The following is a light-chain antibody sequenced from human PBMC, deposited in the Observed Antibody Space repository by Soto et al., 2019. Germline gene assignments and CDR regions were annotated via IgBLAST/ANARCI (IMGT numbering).Light chain of an antibody. CDR2: EVT. Sequence: QSALTQPPSASGSPGQSVTISCTGTSCDVGGYNFVSWYQQHPGKAPKLMIYEVTKRPSGVPDRFSGSKSGNTASLTVSGVQAEDEAYYYCNSFAGSNTLVFGAGTQLTVL. CDR3: NSFAGSNTLV. V-gene: IGLV2-8*01. J-gene: IGLJ2*01. CDR1: SCDVGGYNF.